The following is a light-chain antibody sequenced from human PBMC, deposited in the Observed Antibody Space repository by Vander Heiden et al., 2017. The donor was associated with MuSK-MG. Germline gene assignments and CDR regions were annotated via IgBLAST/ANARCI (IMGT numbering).Light chain of an antibody. J-gene: IGLJ3*02. V-gene: IGLV1-47*02. Sequence: QSVLNQPPSASGTPGQTVTIPCSGSNANIGDKYFYCYQHLPGTAPNLLMYSDNQRPSGVPDRFSGSKSGTSASLPIIGLRSEDESDYYCATGDDSLSGWVFGGGTKLTVL. CDR1: NANIGDKY. CDR3: ATGDDSLSGWV. CDR2: SDN.